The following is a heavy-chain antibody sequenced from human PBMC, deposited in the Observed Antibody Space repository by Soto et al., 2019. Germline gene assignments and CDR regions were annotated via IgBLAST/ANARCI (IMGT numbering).Heavy chain of an antibody. CDR2: MWSDGTTK. J-gene: IGHJ4*02. V-gene: IGHV3-33*01. CDR3: ARDPYDNSGSYFNAPLAY. Sequence: PGGSLRLSCAASGFTLSNYGMHWVRQAPGKGLDWVAVMWSDGTTKFYADSVKGRFTLSRDNSKNTLYLQTDSLRAEDTAVYYCARDPYDNSGSYFNAPLAYWGQGTLVTVSS. D-gene: IGHD3-22*01. CDR1: GFTLSNYG.